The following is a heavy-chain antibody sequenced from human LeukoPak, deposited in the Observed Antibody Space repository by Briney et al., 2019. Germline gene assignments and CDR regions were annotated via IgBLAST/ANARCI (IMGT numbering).Heavy chain of an antibody. D-gene: IGHD1-26*01. CDR3: VKSGGYGLIDY. CDR2: IYYSGTT. J-gene: IGHJ4*02. Sequence: PSETLSLTCTVSGGSISSSDSYWGWIRQPPGKGLEWIGNIYYSGTTYYNASLQSRVTISIDTSKNQFSLRLNSVTAADTAMYYCVKSGGYGLIDYWGQGTLVTVSS. V-gene: IGHV4-39*01. CDR1: GGSISSSDSY.